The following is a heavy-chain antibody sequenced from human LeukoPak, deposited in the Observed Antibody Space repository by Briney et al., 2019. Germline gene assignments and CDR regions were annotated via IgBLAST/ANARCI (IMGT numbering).Heavy chain of an antibody. CDR3: ARWAGVIDY. CDR2: IKQGGSVE. CDR1: GFTFENYW. D-gene: IGHD3-10*01. V-gene: IGHV3-7*01. Sequence: PGGSRRLSCPASGFTFENYWMSWVRQAPGKGPEWVDNIKQGGSVEHYLDSVKGRFTISRDNAKNSLILQMNSLRAEDTAVYYCARWAGVIDYWGQGTLVTVSS. J-gene: IGHJ4*02.